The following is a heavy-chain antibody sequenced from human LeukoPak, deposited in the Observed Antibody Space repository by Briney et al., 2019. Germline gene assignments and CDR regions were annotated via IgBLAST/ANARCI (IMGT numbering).Heavy chain of an antibody. CDR3: ARCGVTAVSGTNYYYYMDV. Sequence: GGSLRLSCAASGFIFSKYWMTWVRQAPGKGLEWVANIQQDGSEKYYVDSVEGRFTISRDNAKNSVYLQMNSLRAEDAAVYYCARCGVTAVSGTNYYYYMDVWGRGTAVTFSS. CDR1: GFIFSKYW. V-gene: IGHV3-7*01. CDR2: IQQDGSEK. J-gene: IGHJ6*03. D-gene: IGHD5-18*01.